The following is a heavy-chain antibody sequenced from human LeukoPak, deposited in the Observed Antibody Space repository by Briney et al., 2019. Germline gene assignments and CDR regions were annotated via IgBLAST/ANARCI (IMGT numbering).Heavy chain of an antibody. D-gene: IGHD4-23*01. J-gene: IGHJ4*02. CDR2: IDRGVGST. CDR3: ARDQDDYGGNSPLGY. V-gene: IGHV3-23*01. Sequence: GGSLRLSCEASGFTFSKYDLSWVRQAPGKGLECVSPIDRGVGSTYYADSVKGRFTISRDNSKNTLYLQMNNLRVDDTAVYYCARDQDDYGGNSPLGYWGQGTLVTVSS. CDR1: GFTFSKYD.